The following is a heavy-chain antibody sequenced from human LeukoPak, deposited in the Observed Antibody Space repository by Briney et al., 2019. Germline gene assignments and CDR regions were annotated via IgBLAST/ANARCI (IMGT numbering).Heavy chain of an antibody. V-gene: IGHV3-23*01. CDR2: IVSTGANT. CDR1: GFTFNRYP. D-gene: IGHD3-3*01. CDR3: AKRPLYAGGSYFDY. J-gene: IGHJ4*02. Sequence: GGSLRLSCAASGFTFNRYPMSWVRHAPGKGLKWVSTIVSTGANTYYPDSVKGRFTISRDNSKDTLFLQMDSLRAEDTAIYYCAKRPLYAGGSYFDYWGQGALVTVSS.